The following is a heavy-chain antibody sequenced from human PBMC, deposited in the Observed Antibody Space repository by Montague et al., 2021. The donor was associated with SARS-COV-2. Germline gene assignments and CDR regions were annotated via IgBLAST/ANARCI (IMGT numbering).Heavy chain of an antibody. CDR3: ARPQQQLAFDY. Sequence: SETLSLTCTVSGGSLSSSSYYWGWIRQPPGKGLEWVGSFFYSGSTYYNPSLKSRVTISVDTSKNQFSLKLSSVTAADTAVYYYARPQQQLAFDYWGQGTLVTVSS. J-gene: IGHJ4*02. CDR1: GGSLSSSSYY. D-gene: IGHD6-13*01. V-gene: IGHV4-39*01. CDR2: FFYSGST.